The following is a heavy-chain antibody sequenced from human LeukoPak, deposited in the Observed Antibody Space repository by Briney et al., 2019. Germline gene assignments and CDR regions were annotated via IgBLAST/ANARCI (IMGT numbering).Heavy chain of an antibody. CDR3: AEGLSGTYHYYGMDV. CDR1: GFTFDDYA. D-gene: IGHD1-26*01. J-gene: IGHJ6*02. CDR2: ISWNSGSI. V-gene: IGHV3-9*01. Sequence: GRSLRLSCAASGFTFDDYAMHWVRQAPGKGLEWVSGISWNSGSIGYADSVKGRFTISRDNAKNSLYLQMNSLRAEDTALYYCAEGLSGTYHYYGMDVWGQGTTVTVSS.